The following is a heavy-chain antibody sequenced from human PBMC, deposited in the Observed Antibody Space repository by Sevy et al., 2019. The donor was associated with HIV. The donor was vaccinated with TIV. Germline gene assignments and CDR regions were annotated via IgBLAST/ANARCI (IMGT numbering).Heavy chain of an antibody. V-gene: IGHV3-7*04. CDR2: IKQDGSEK. CDR1: GFTFSSYW. CDR3: ARVGRGYSYGYDRARSFDY. D-gene: IGHD5-18*01. Sequence: GGSLRLSCAASGFTFSSYWMSWVRQAPGKGLEWVANIKQDGSEKYYVDSVKGRFTISRDNAKNSLYLQMNSLRAEDTAVYYCARVGRGYSYGYDRARSFDYWGQGTLVTVSS. J-gene: IGHJ4*02.